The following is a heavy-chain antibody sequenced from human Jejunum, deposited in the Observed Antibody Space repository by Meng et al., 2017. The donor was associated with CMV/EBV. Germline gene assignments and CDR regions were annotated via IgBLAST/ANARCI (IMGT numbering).Heavy chain of an antibody. J-gene: IGHJ5*02. CDR3: ARLTGGDNWMTRNWLDP. V-gene: IGHV1-69*02. CDR2: VIPILEVV. Sequence: GNFNSDTFNWVRRAPGRVLGWVGRVIPILEVVKYEAQFQDRLTLTANTLTTTVYMEVRNLIYDDTAIYYCARLTGGDNWMTRNWLDPWGPGTLVTVSS. D-gene: IGHD2-21*01. CDR1: GNFNSDT.